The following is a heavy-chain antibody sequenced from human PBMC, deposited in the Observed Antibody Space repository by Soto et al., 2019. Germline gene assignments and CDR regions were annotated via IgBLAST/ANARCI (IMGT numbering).Heavy chain of an antibody. V-gene: IGHV3-21*01. J-gene: IGHJ1*01. CDR1: GFTFSTYT. CDR3: ARDLGSSWYPEYFQH. Sequence: PGGSLRLSCAASGFTFSTYTMNWVRQAPGKGLEWVSSISSSSGYMYYADSVKGRFTISRDNAKKSLYLQMNSLRAEDTAVYYCARDLGSSWYPEYFQHWGQGTLVTVSS. CDR2: ISSSSGYM. D-gene: IGHD6-13*01.